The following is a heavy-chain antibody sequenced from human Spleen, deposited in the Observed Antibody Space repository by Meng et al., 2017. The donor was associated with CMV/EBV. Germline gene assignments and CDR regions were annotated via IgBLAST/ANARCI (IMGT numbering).Heavy chain of an antibody. Sequence: GGSLRLSCAASGFTVSSNYMSWVRQAPGKGLEWVSVIYSGGSTYYADSVKGRFTISRDNAKNSLYLQMNSLRAEDTAVYYCATNPLYTNDYYAMDVWGQGTTVTVSS. J-gene: IGHJ6*02. V-gene: IGHV3-66*01. CDR2: IYSGGST. CDR1: GFTVSSNY. CDR3: ATNPLYTNDYYAMDV. D-gene: IGHD2-8*01.